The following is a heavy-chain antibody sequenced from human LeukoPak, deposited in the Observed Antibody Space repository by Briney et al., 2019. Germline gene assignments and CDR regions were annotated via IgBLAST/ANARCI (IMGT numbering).Heavy chain of an antibody. V-gene: IGHV3-53*04. D-gene: IGHD3-22*01. CDR2: IYSGGST. CDR3: ARARKHPYYYDSTGRDAFDI. Sequence: PGGSLRLSCAASGFTVSSNYMSWVRQAPGKGLEWVSVIYSGGSTYYADSVKGRFTISRHNSKNTLYLQMNSLRAEDTAVYYCARARKHPYYYDSTGRDAFDIWGQGTMVTVSS. CDR1: GFTVSSNY. J-gene: IGHJ3*02.